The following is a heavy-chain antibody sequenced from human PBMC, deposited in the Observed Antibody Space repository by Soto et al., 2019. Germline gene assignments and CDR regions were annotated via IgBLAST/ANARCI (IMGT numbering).Heavy chain of an antibody. J-gene: IGHJ4*02. Sequence: ASVKVSCKASGYTFTSYAMNWVRQAPGQRLEWIGWINAGNGNTKYSQKFQGRVTITRDTSASTANMELSSLRSEDTAVYYCVRDSPIGSTFSGYDGIDYWGQGTLVTVSS. D-gene: IGHD5-12*01. V-gene: IGHV1-3*01. CDR3: VRDSPIGSTFSGYDGIDY. CDR1: GYTFTSYA. CDR2: INAGNGNT.